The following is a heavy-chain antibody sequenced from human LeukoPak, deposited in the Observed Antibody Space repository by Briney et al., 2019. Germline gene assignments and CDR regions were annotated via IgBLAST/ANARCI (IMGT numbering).Heavy chain of an antibody. CDR1: GLTFSSYA. J-gene: IGHJ5*02. CDR2: IDASGGST. D-gene: IGHD6-19*01. CDR3: AKGSGSGWYGWFAP. Sequence: GGSLRLSCAASGLTFSSYAMSWVRQAPGKGLEGVSSIDASGGSTYYADSVKGRFTISRDNSKNTLFLQMSSLRAEDTAVYYCAKGSGSGWYGWFAPWGQGTLVTVSS. V-gene: IGHV3-23*01.